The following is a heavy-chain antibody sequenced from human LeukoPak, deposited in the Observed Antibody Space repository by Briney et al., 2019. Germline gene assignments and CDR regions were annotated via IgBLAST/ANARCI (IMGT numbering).Heavy chain of an antibody. CDR1: GFTFSNAW. J-gene: IGHJ4*02. V-gene: IGHV3-7*01. CDR3: ARGGGPYCSGGSCHDIDY. CDR2: IKQDGSEK. D-gene: IGHD2-15*01. Sequence: PGGSLRLSCAASGFTFSNAWMNWVRQAPGKGLEWVANIKQDGSEKNYVDSVKGRFTISRDSAKNSLYLQMNSLRVEDTAVYYCARGGGPYCSGGSCHDIDYWGQGILVTVSS.